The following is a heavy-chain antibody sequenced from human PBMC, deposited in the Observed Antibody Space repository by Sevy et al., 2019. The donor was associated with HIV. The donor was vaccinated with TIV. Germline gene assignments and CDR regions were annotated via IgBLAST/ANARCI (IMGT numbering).Heavy chain of an antibody. CDR3: ARDGRGISTFDI. D-gene: IGHD3-3*02. V-gene: IGHV3-23*01. CDR2: IRGNGEHT. CDR1: EFTFSSHA. J-gene: IGHJ3*02. Sequence: GGSLRLSCAASEFTFSSHAVSWVRQAPGKGLEWVSAIRGNGEHTHYADSVRGRFTISRDKFKNILYLHMSTLRAEDTALYYCARDGRGISTFDIWGQGTMVTVSS.